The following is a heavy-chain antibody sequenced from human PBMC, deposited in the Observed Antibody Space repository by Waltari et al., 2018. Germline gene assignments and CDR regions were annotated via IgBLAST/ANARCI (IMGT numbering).Heavy chain of an antibody. J-gene: IGHJ6*02. D-gene: IGHD1-1*01. CDR2: INPNSGGT. CDR1: GYTFTGYY. CDR3: ARDEYDGYYYYGMDV. V-gene: IGHV1-2*06. Sequence: QVQLVQSGAEVKKPGASVKVSCKASGYTFTGYYMHWVRQAPGQGLEWMGRINPNSGGTNYAQKFQGRVTMTRDTSISTAYMELSRLRSDDTAVYYCARDEYDGYYYYGMDVWGQGTTVTVSS.